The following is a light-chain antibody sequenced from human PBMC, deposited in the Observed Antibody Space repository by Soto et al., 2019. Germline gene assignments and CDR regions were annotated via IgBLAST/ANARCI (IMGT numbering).Light chain of an antibody. CDR2: DAS. CDR3: QEYNSYPVS. CDR1: QSIGTW. Sequence: IQVTQSPATLSAFVGDRVTISCRARQSIGTWLAWYQQNPGKAPKLLIYDASTLESGVLSRFSGSGSGTEFTLTISSLQPEDVATNYCQEYNSYPVSFGQGARLEIK. V-gene: IGKV1-5*01. J-gene: IGKJ5*01.